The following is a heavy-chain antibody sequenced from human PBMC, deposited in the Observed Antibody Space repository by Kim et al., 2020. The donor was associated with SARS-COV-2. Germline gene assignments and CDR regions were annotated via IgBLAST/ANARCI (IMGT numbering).Heavy chain of an antibody. D-gene: IGHD6-13*01. J-gene: IGHJ4*02. Sequence: GGSLRLSCAASGFTFGDYAMHWVRQAPGKGLEWVSGISWNSGSIGYADSVKGRFTISRDNAKNSLYLQMNSLRAEDTALYYCAKDIRVGDQQLDNFDYWGQGTLVTVSS. V-gene: IGHV3-9*01. CDR3: AKDIRVGDQQLDNFDY. CDR2: ISWNSGSI. CDR1: GFTFGDYA.